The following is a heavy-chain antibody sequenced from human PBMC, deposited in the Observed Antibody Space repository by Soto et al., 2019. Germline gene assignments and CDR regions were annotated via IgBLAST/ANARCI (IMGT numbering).Heavy chain of an antibody. CDR2: IYYSGST. CDR3: ARLALKYYENFDY. J-gene: IGHJ4*02. Sequence: SETLSLTCTVSGGSISSSSYYWGWIRQPPGKGLEWIGSIYYSGSTYYNPPLKSRVTISVDTSKNQFSLKLSSVTAADTAVYYCARLALKYYENFDYWGQGTLVTVSS. CDR1: GGSISSSSYY. D-gene: IGHD1-26*01. V-gene: IGHV4-39*01.